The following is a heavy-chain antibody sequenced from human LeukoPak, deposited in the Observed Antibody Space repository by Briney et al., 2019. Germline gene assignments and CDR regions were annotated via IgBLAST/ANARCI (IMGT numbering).Heavy chain of an antibody. CDR3: TRDSAYYDYVWGSYDPPFDY. CDR2: IRSKAYGGTT. CDR1: GFTFGDYA. V-gene: IGHV3-49*03. D-gene: IGHD3-16*01. Sequence: GGSLRLSRTASGFTFGDYAMSWFRQAPGKGLEWVGFIRSKAYGGTTEYAASVKGRFTISRDDSKSIAYLQMNSLKTEDTAVYYCTRDSAYYDYVWGSYDPPFDYWGQGTLVTVSS. J-gene: IGHJ4*02.